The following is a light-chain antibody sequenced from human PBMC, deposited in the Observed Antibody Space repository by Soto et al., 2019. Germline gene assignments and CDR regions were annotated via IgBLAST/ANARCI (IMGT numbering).Light chain of an antibody. CDR2: AAS. Sequence: AIRITQSPSSFSASTGDRVTITCRASQGISSYLAWYQQKPGKAPKLLIYAASTLQSGVPPRFSARGSGTDFTLTISCLQSEDFATYHCQQYYSSPRTFGQGTKVDIK. J-gene: IGKJ1*01. CDR3: QQYYSSPRT. CDR1: QGISSY. V-gene: IGKV1-8*01.